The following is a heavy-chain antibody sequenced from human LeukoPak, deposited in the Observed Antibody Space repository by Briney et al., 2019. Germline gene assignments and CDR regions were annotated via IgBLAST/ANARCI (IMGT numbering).Heavy chain of an antibody. CDR1: GFTFCSYS. V-gene: IGHV3-7*01. J-gene: IGHJ4*02. D-gene: IGHD2-21*01. CDR3: TRDTGCSGGACYSFYDY. CDR2: KKEDRSEK. Sequence: VGTLRLSCAVSGFTFCSYSITAVCHAPGQGLEWVADKKEDRSEKYHVDSVTGRFTISRDNAKNSLYLQMNSLRVEDTAVYYCTRDTGCSGGACYSFYDYWGQGTLVTVSS.